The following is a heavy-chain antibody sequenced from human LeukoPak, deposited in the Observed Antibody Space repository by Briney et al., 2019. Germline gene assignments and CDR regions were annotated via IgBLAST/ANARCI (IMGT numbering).Heavy chain of an antibody. D-gene: IGHD5-24*01. V-gene: IGHV3-23*01. CDR2: ISGSGGST. J-gene: IGHJ4*02. CDR3: AMTRDGYNLDFDY. Sequence: GGSLRLSCAASGFTFSSYAMSWVRQAPGKGLEWVSAISGSGGSTYYADSVKGRFTTSRDNSKNTLYLQMNSLRAEDTAVYYCAMTRDGYNLDFDYWGQGTLVTVSS. CDR1: GFTFSSYA.